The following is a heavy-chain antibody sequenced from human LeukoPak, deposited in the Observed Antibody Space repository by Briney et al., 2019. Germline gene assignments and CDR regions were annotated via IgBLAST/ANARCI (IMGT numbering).Heavy chain of an antibody. CDR2: ISSSGGST. CDR3: AKVQKWELPHFFDC. Sequence: AGGSLRLSCAASGFTFSTYAMTWVRQAPGKGPEWVSSISSSGGSTYYADSVKGRFTISRDNSKNTVYLQMNSLRAEDTAVYYCAKVQKWELPHFFDCWGQGTLVTVSS. D-gene: IGHD1-26*01. CDR1: GFTFSTYA. V-gene: IGHV3-23*01. J-gene: IGHJ4*02.